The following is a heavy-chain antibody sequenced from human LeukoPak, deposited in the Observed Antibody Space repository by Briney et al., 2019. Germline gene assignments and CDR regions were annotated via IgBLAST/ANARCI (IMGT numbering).Heavy chain of an antibody. J-gene: IGHJ3*02. Sequence: PGGSLRLSCAASGFTVSSNYMSWVRQAPGKGLEWVSVIYSGGSTYYADSVKGRFTISRDNSKNTLYLQMNSLRAEDTAVYYCARESPGGHDAFDIWGQGTMVTVSS. V-gene: IGHV3-66*01. CDR3: ARESPGGHDAFDI. D-gene: IGHD3-16*01. CDR2: IYSGGST. CDR1: GFTVSSNY.